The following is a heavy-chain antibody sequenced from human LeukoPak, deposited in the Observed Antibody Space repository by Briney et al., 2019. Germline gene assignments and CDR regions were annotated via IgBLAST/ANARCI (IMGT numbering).Heavy chain of an antibody. V-gene: IGHV3-30*02. CDR2: IRYDGSNK. CDR3: AKGNRRWFGELADAFDI. Sequence: GGSLRLSCAASGFTFSSYGMHWVRQTPGKGLEWVAFIRYDGSNKYYADSVKGRFTISRDNSKNTLYLQMNSLRAEDTAVYYCAKGNRRWFGELADAFDIWGQGTMVTVSS. CDR1: GFTFSSYG. D-gene: IGHD3-10*01. J-gene: IGHJ3*02.